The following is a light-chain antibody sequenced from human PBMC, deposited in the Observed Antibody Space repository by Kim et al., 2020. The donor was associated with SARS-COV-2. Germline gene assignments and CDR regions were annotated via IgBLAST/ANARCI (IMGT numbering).Light chain of an antibody. Sequence: SYELTQPLSVSVALGQTARIPCGWNNLGTISVHWYQQKPGQAPVLVIYRDSNRPSGIPERFSGSNSGNTATLTISRAQGGDEADYYCQVWDSGTVFGGGTRLTVL. V-gene: IGLV3-9*01. CDR3: QVWDSGTV. CDR1: NLGTIS. J-gene: IGLJ2*01. CDR2: RDS.